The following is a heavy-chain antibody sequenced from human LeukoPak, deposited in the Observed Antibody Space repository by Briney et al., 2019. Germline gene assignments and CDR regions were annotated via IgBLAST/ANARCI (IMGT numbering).Heavy chain of an antibody. CDR1: GFTFCSYG. Sequence: GGSLRLSXAASGFTFCSYGMHWVRQAPGKGLEWVAFIRYDGSNKYYADSVKGRFTISRDNSKNTLYLQMNSLRAEDTAVYYCAKVYDYGDYGAFDIWGQGTMVTVSS. D-gene: IGHD4-17*01. CDR3: AKVYDYGDYGAFDI. J-gene: IGHJ3*02. V-gene: IGHV3-30*02. CDR2: IRYDGSNK.